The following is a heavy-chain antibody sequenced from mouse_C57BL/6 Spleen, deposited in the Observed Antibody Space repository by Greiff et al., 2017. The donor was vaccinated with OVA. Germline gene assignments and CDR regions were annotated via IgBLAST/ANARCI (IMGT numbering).Heavy chain of an antibody. J-gene: IGHJ2*01. CDR2: IDPSDSYT. D-gene: IGHD1-1*01. CDR3: ARSLITTVVAPDY. CDR1: GYTFTSYW. Sequence: QVQLQQPGAELVMPGASVKLSCKASGYTFTSYWMHWVKQRPGQGLEWIGEIDPSDSYTNYNQKFKGKTTLTVAKSSSTAYMQLSSLTSEDSAVYYCARSLITTVVAPDYWGRGTTLTVSS. V-gene: IGHV1-69*01.